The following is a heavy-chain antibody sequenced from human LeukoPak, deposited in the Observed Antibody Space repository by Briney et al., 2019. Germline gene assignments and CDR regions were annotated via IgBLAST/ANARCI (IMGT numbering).Heavy chain of an antibody. CDR2: IYYSGST. J-gene: IGHJ6*02. CDR3: ARLPSGSYWGYYYGMDV. CDR1: GGSIGSYY. Sequence: SETLSLTCTVSGGSIGSYYWSWIRQPPGKGLEWIGYIYYSGSTNYNPSLKSRVTISVDTSKNQFSLKLSSVTAADTAVYYCARLPSGSYWGYYYGMDVWGQGTTVTVSS. D-gene: IGHD1-26*01. V-gene: IGHV4-59*08.